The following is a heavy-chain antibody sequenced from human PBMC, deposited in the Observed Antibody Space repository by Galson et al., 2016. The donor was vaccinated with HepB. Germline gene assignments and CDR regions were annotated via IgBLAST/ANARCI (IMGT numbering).Heavy chain of an antibody. CDR1: GFTFSSYS. Sequence: SLRLSCAASGFTFSSYSMNWVRQAPGKGLEWVSSISSSSSYIYYADSVKGRFTISRDNAKNSLYLQMNSLRAEDTAVYYCARDGLRGRWRLGGMDVWGQGTPVTVSS. CDR2: ISSSSSYI. J-gene: IGHJ6*02. CDR3: ARDGLRGRWRLGGMDV. V-gene: IGHV3-21*01. D-gene: IGHD3/OR15-3a*01.